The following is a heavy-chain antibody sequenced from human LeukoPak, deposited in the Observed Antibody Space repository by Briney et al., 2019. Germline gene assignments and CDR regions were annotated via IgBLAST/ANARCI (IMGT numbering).Heavy chain of an antibody. CDR3: AKVKYGDYGGGYFDY. CDR1: GFTFDDYA. J-gene: IGHJ4*02. CDR2: ISWNSGSI. D-gene: IGHD4-17*01. Sequence: QSGGSLRLSCAASGFTFDDYAMHWVRQAPGKGLEWVSGISWNSGSIGYADSVKGRFTISRDNAKNSLYLQMNSLGAEDTALYYCAKVKYGDYGGGYFDYWGQGTLVTVSS. V-gene: IGHV3-9*01.